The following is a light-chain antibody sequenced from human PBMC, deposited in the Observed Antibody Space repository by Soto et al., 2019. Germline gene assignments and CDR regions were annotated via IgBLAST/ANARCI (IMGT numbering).Light chain of an antibody. CDR1: QAISRY. Sequence: DIQLTQSPSFLSASVGDRVTITCRASQAISRYMVWYQQKPGRTPRLLVYGASILQSGVPSRFSGSGSRTEFSLTISSLLPEDFATYYCQQVNSLPYTFGQGT. CDR3: QQVNSLPYT. J-gene: IGKJ2*01. V-gene: IGKV1-9*01. CDR2: GAS.